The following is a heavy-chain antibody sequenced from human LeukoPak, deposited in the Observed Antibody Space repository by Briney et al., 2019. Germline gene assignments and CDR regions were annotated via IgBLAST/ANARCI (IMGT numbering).Heavy chain of an antibody. J-gene: IGHJ4*02. V-gene: IGHV3-7*04. D-gene: IGHD5-24*01. CDR2: IKQDGSKK. CDR1: GFTFSSYA. Sequence: GGSLRLSCAASGFTFSSYAMSWVRQAPGKGLEWVANIKQDGSKKSYVDSVKGRFTISRDNAKNSLYLQMNSLRAEDTAIYYCTRVGYIDEGIDYWGQGTLVTVSA. CDR3: TRVGYIDEGIDY.